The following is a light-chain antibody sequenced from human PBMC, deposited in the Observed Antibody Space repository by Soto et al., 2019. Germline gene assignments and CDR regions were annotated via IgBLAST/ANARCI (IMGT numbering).Light chain of an antibody. CDR3: SSFTSSSTRV. CDR1: SSDVGGSNY. J-gene: IGLJ1*01. V-gene: IGLV2-14*01. Sequence: QSALTQPASVSGSPGQSITISCTGTSSDVGGSNYVSWYQQLPGKAPKLMIYDVSDRPSGVSNRFSGSKSGNTASLTISGLQAEDEAEYYCSSFTSSSTRVFGTGTKVTVL. CDR2: DVS.